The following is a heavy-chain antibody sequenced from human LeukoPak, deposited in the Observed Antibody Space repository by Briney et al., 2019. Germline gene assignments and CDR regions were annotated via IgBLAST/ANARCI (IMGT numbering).Heavy chain of an antibody. CDR3: ATGGYYYDSTN. Sequence: SETLSLTCIVSYGSINSASYYWGWIRQPPGKGLEWIGSIYYSGSTYYNPSLKSRVTISVDTSKNQFSLKLSSVTAADTAVYYCATGGYYYDSTNWGQGTLVTVPS. CDR2: IYYSGST. J-gene: IGHJ4*02. D-gene: IGHD3-22*01. CDR1: YGSINSASYY. V-gene: IGHV4-39*01.